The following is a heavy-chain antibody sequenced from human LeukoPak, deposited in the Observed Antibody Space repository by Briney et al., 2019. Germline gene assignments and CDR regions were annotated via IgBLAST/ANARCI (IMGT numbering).Heavy chain of an antibody. V-gene: IGHV1-2*06. CDR2: INPNSGGT. J-gene: IGHJ4*02. D-gene: IGHD3-10*01. CDR1: GYTFTGYY. CDR3: ARASVYYGSGTPHFDY. Sequence: APVKVSCKASGYTFTGYYMHWVRQAPGQGLEWMGRINPNSGGTNYAQKFQGRVTMTRDTSISAAYMELSRLRSDDTAVYYCARASVYYGSGTPHFDYWGQGTLVTVSS.